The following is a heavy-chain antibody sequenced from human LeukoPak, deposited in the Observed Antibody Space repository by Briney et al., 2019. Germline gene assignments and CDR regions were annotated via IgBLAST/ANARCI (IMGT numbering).Heavy chain of an antibody. CDR1: GFTFDDYA. D-gene: IGHD6-13*01. Sequence: GGSLRLSCAASGFTFDDYAMNWVRQPPGKGLEWVSLISGDGGSTYYADSVRGRFTISRDNSKNSLYLQMNSLRTEDSALYYCAKGDRIAAAGAFNYWGQGTLVTVSS. J-gene: IGHJ4*02. CDR2: ISGDGGST. V-gene: IGHV3-43*02. CDR3: AKGDRIAAAGAFNY.